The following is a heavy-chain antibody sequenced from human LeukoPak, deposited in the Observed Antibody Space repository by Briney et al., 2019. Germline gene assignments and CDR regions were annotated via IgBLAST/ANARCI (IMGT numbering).Heavy chain of an antibody. CDR2: IYPGDSDT. D-gene: IGHD3-3*01. CDR3: ARGGTDDFWSGYTLPGYFDY. V-gene: IGHV5-51*03. J-gene: IGHJ4*02. Sequence: KPGESLNISCKGSGYSFTSYWIGWVRQMPGKGLEWMGIIYPGDSDTRYSPSFQGQVTISADKSISTAYLQWSSLKASDTAMYYCARGGTDDFWSGYTLPGYFDYWGQGTLVTVSS. CDR1: GYSFTSYW.